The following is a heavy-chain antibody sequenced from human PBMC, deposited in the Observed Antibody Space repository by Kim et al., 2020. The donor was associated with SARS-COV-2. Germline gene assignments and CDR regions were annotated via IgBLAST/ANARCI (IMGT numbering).Heavy chain of an antibody. CDR2: IYYSGST. J-gene: IGHJ4*02. CDR3: ARDRFFAC. Sequence: SETLSLTCTVSGGSISSSSYYWGWIRQPPGKGLEWIGSIYYSGSTYYNPSLKSRVTISVDTSKNQFSLKLSSVTAADTAVYYCARDRFFACWGQGTLVTVSS. D-gene: IGHD3-3*01. CDR1: GGSISSSSYY. V-gene: IGHV4-39*07.